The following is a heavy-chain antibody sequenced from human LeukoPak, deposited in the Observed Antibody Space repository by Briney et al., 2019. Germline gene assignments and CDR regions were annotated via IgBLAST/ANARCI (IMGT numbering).Heavy chain of an antibody. CDR3: ARSSRGYYDILTAFDI. Sequence: ASVKVSCKASGYTFTGYYMHWVRQAPGQGLEWMGWINSNSGGTNYAQKFQGRVTMTRDTSISTAYMELSRLRSDDTAVYYCARSSRGYYDILTAFDIWGQGTMVTVSS. CDR2: INSNSGGT. CDR1: GYTFTGYY. J-gene: IGHJ3*02. V-gene: IGHV1-2*02. D-gene: IGHD3-9*01.